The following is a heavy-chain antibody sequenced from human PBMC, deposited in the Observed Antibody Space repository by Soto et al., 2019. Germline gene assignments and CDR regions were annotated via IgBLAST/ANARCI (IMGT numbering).Heavy chain of an antibody. CDR1: GFIFSTYS. CDR3: ARHNWWHFD. Sequence: EVQLVESGGGLVQPGGSLRLSCAASGFIFSTYSMTWVRQSPGRGLEWVANIKADGYERHYMEAVRGRFTISRDNAKNSLSLQMDSLRVEDTAVYYCARHNWWHFDWGQGTLVTVSS. CDR2: IKADGYER. D-gene: IGHD1-1*01. V-gene: IGHV3-7*04. J-gene: IGHJ4*02.